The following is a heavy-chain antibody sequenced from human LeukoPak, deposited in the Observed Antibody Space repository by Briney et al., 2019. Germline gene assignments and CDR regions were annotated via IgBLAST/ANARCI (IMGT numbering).Heavy chain of an antibody. Sequence: GGSLRLSCAASGFTFVSHGMSWVRQAPGKGLEWVSTISGSGGNTFYADSVKGRFTISRDNSKNTLYLQMNSLRAEDTAVYYCAKDRGYMATTPDYWGQGTLVTGSS. CDR2: ISGSGGNT. J-gene: IGHJ4*02. CDR1: GFTFVSHG. V-gene: IGHV3-23*01. CDR3: AKDRGYMATTPDY. D-gene: IGHD5-24*01.